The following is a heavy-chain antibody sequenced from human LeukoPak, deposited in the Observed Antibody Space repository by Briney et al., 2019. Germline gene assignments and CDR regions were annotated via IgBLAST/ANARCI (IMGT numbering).Heavy chain of an antibody. D-gene: IGHD5-12*01. CDR1: GYTFSRYG. CDR2: ISTYKGNT. J-gene: IGHJ4*02. Sequence: GASAKVSSKASGYTFSRYGTRSVRQAPGQGLEWMGWISTYKGNTHYAQKLQGRVNMTTDRCTSTVYLELRSLRSDDTAVYYCARHRGSGYDFIYWGQGTLVTVSS. CDR3: ARHRGSGYDFIY. V-gene: IGHV1-18*04.